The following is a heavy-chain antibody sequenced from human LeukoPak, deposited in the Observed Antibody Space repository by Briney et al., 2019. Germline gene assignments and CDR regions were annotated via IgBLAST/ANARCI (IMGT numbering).Heavy chain of an antibody. D-gene: IGHD1-26*01. J-gene: IGHJ3*02. CDR1: GGSISSGGYY. CDR3: AMELRGGSSRDAFDI. V-gene: IGHV4-30-2*01. Sequence: TLSLTCTVSGGSISSGGYYWSWIRQPPGKGLEWIGYIYHSGSTYYNPSLKSRVTISVDRSKNQFSLKLSSVTAADTAVYYCAMELRGGSSRDAFDIWGQGKMVTVSS. CDR2: IYHSGST.